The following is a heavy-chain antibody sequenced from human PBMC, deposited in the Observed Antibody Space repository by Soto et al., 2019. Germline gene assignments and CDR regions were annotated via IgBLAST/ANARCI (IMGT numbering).Heavy chain of an antibody. V-gene: IGHV3-30*18. CDR3: AKDQSTNSRSYHALDV. J-gene: IGHJ6*02. CDR1: EFTFSSYA. D-gene: IGHD2-8*01. CDR2: VSNDGSNK. Sequence: PASEFTFSSYAMHWVRQAPGKGLEWVAVVSNDGSNKYYAASVKGRFTISRDNSKNTLNLQMNSLRAEDTAVYYCAKDQSTNSRSYHALDVWGQGTTVTVSS.